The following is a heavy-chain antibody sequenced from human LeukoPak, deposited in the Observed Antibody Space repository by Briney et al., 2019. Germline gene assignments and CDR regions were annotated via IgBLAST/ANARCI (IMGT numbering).Heavy chain of an antibody. D-gene: IGHD5-18*01. V-gene: IGHV1-69*06. CDR1: GGTFSSYA. Sequence: GASVKVSCKASGGTFSSYAISWVRQAPGQGLEWMGGIIPIFGTANYAQKFQGRVTITADKSTSTAYMELSSLRSEDTAVYYCATIGVTAMVTFDYYYYYMDVWGKGTTITVSS. CDR3: ATIGVTAMVTFDYYYYYMDV. J-gene: IGHJ6*03. CDR2: IIPIFGTA.